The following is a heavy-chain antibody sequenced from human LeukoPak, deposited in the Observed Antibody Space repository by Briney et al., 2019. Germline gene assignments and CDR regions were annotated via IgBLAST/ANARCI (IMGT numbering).Heavy chain of an antibody. CDR1: GFTVSGNY. J-gene: IGHJ4*02. CDR2: IYSGGGT. Sequence: GGSLRLSCAASGFTVSGNYMSWVRQAPGKGLEWVSVIYSGGGTYYADSVKGRFTISRDGSKNTLYLQMNSLRAEDTAVYYCASTRGSWFFDYWGQGTLVTVSS. CDR3: ASTRGSWFFDY. D-gene: IGHD6-13*01. V-gene: IGHV3-53*01.